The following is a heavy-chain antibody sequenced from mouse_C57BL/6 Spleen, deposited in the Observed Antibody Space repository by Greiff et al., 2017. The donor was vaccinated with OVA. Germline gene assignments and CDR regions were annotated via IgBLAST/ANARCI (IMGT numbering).Heavy chain of an antibody. Sequence: VQLQQSGPGLVKPSQSLSLTCSVTGYSITSGYYWNWIRQFPGNKLEWMGYISYDGSNNYNPSLKNRISITRDTSKNQFFLKLNSVTTEDTATYYCAREVGRYFDDWGQGTTLTVSS. D-gene: IGHD4-1*01. V-gene: IGHV3-6*01. CDR2: ISYDGSN. CDR1: GYSITSGYY. J-gene: IGHJ2*01. CDR3: AREVGRYFDD.